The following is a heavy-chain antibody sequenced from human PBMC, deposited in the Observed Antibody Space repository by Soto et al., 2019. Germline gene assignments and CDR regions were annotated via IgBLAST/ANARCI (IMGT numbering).Heavy chain of an antibody. CDR3: ASTYSTSWYWFDP. CDR1: AFSFSNAGLG. J-gene: IGHJ5*02. V-gene: IGHV2-26*04. CDR2: IFSSDEK. Sequence: QVTVKESGPVLVKPTQTLTLTCTVSAFSFSNAGLGVSWIRKPPGKALEWLAHIFSSDEKSYSRSMKSCLTTSKDASNTTVIPNMTIMDPVDTATYYCASTYSTSWYWFDPWGQGTLVTVSS. D-gene: IGHD6-13*01.